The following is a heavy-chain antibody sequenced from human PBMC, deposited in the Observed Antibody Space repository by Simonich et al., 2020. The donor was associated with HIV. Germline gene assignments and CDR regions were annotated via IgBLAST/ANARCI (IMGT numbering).Heavy chain of an antibody. V-gene: IGHV1-2*02. D-gene: IGHD6-19*01. J-gene: IGHJ5*02. CDR3: ARDPGDEWLVPRWGWFDP. Sequence: QVQLVQSGAEVKKPGSSVKVSCKASGGTFNSHAISWVRQAPGQGLEWMGWRNPNSGDKKYAQHFQGRVTMTRDTSISTAYMELSRLRADDTAVYYCARDPGDEWLVPRWGWFDPWGQGTLVTVSS. CDR2: RNPNSGDK. CDR1: GGTFNSHA.